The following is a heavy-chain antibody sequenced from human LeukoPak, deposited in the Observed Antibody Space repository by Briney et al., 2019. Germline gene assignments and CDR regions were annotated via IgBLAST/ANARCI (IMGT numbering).Heavy chain of an antibody. D-gene: IGHD6-13*01. J-gene: IGHJ4*02. Sequence: GGSLRLSCAASGFTFRTYWMHWVRQAPGKGLVWVSRINTDGRSTSYADSVKGRFTVSRDNSKDTLYLQMNSLRADDTAVYYCARDRGIAAAGFDYWGQGTLVTVSS. V-gene: IGHV3-74*01. CDR2: INTDGRST. CDR1: GFTFRTYW. CDR3: ARDRGIAAAGFDY.